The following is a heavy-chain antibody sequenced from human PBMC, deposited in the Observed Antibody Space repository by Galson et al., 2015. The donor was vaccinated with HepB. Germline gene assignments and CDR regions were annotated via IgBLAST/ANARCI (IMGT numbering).Heavy chain of an antibody. CDR1: GGFMSTYY. J-gene: IGHJ5*02. CDR2: IYTSGST. D-gene: IGHD5-18*01. V-gene: IGHV4-4*07. Sequence: SLTCTVSGGFMSTYYWSWIRQPAGKGLEWIGRIYTSGSTNYNPSLRCRVTMSIDTSKNQFSLSLRSVTAADTAVYYCARQFSGFSYGYGRFDPWGQGTLVTVSS. CDR3: ARQFSGFSYGYGRFDP.